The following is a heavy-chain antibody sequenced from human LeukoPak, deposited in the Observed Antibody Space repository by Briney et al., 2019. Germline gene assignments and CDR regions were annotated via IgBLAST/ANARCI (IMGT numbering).Heavy chain of an antibody. D-gene: IGHD6-6*01. Sequence: PSQTLSLTCTVSGGSISSGSYYWSWIRQPAGKGLEWIGRIYTSGSTNYNPSLKSRVTISVDTSKNQFSLKLSSVTAADTAVYYCARQSRIAARQPGHSNWGQGTLVTVSS. CDR3: ARQSRIAARQPGHSN. J-gene: IGHJ4*02. V-gene: IGHV4-61*02. CDR1: GGSISSGSYY. CDR2: IYTSGST.